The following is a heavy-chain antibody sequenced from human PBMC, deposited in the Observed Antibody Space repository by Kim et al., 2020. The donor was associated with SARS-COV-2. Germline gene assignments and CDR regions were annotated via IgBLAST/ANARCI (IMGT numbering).Heavy chain of an antibody. CDR3: ARGRGGYYDILTGLDY. J-gene: IGHJ4*02. Sequence: GGSLRLSCAASGFTFSSYAMHWVRQAPGKGLEWVAVISYDGSNKYYADSVKGRFTISRDNSKNTLYLQMNSLRAEDTAVYYCARGRGGYYDILTGLDYWGQGTLVTVSS. V-gene: IGHV3-30*04. CDR2: ISYDGSNK. CDR1: GFTFSSYA. D-gene: IGHD3-9*01.